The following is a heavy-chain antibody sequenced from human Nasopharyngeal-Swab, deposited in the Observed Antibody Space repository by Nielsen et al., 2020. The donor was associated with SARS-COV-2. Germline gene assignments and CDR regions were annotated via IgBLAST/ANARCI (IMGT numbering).Heavy chain of an antibody. CDR3: ARDRHILTIWDAFDI. D-gene: IGHD3-9*01. CDR1: GFTFSDYY. Sequence: GGSLRLSCAASGFTFSDYYMSWIRQAPGKGLEWVSYISSSGSTIYYADSVKGRFTISRDNAKNSLYLQMNSLRAEDTAVYYCARDRHILTIWDAFDIWGQGTMVTVSS. V-gene: IGHV3-11*01. CDR2: ISSSGSTI. J-gene: IGHJ3*02.